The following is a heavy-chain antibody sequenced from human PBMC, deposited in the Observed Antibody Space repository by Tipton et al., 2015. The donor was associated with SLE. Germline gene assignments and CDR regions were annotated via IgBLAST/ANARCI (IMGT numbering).Heavy chain of an antibody. CDR3: VRSYDY. CDR1: GYSISSGYY. J-gene: IGHJ4*02. CDR2: IYHSGST. D-gene: IGHD1-26*01. V-gene: IGHV4-38-2*02. Sequence: TLSLTCTVSGYSISSGYYWGWIRQPPGKGLEWIGSIYHSGSTYYNPSLKSRVTISVDTSKNQFSRKLSSVTAADTAVYYCVRSYDYWGQGTLVTVSS.